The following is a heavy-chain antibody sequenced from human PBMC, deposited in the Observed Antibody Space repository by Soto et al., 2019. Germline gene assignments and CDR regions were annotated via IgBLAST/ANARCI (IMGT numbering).Heavy chain of an antibody. D-gene: IGHD4-17*01. CDR3: TAAYGAKLRGDAFDI. J-gene: IGHJ3*02. CDR1: GFTFSNAW. Sequence: EVQLVESGGGLVKPGGSLRLSCAASGFTFSNAWMNWVRQAPGKGLEWVGRIKSKTDGGTTDYAAPVKGRFTISRDDSKNTLYLQMNSLKTEDTAVYYCTAAYGAKLRGDAFDIWGQGTMVTVSS. V-gene: IGHV3-15*07. CDR2: IKSKTDGGTT.